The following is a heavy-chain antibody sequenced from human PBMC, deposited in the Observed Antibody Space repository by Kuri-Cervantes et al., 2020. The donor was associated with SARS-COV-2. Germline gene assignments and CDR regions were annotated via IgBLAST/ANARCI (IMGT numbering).Heavy chain of an antibody. CDR2: IRYDGSNK. Sequence: GGSLRLSCAASGFTFSSYGMHWVRQAPGKGLEWVAFIRYDGSNKYYADSVKGRFTISRDNSKNTLYLQMNSLRAEDTAVYYCAKDGSGWYSDPFDYWDQGALVTVSS. V-gene: IGHV3-30*02. D-gene: IGHD6-19*01. CDR1: GFTFSSYG. J-gene: IGHJ4*02. CDR3: AKDGSGWYSDPFDY.